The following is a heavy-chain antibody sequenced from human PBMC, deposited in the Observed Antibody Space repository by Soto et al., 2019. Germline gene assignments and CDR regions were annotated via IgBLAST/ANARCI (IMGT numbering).Heavy chain of an antibody. CDR1: GYTFTSYD. J-gene: IGHJ4*02. D-gene: IGHD2-15*01. V-gene: IGHV1-8*02. Sequence: QVQLVQSGAEVKKPGASVKVSCKASGYTFTSYDINWVRQATGQGLEWMGWMNPNSGNTGYAQKFQGRVTMTRNTSMTTAYMELSSLTSEDTAVYYCARALSTGYCSGDICLLFDYWGQGTLVTVSS. CDR2: MNPNSGNT. CDR3: ARALSTGYCSGDICLLFDY.